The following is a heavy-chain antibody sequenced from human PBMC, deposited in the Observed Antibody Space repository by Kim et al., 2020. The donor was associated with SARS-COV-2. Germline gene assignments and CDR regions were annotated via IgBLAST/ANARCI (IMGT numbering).Heavy chain of an antibody. V-gene: IGHV4-31*03. CDR3: ARVVMAAGAIRQSYWY. D-gene: IGHD4-17*01. Sequence: SETLSLTCTVSGDSISSGYYFWSWIRQHPGKGLEWIGYIYYTGSTYYNPSLKSRVTISPDTSNNQFSLKLTSVTAADAADYYCARVVMAAGAIRQSYWY. J-gene: IGHJ2*01. CDR2: IYYTGST. CDR1: GDSISSGYYF.